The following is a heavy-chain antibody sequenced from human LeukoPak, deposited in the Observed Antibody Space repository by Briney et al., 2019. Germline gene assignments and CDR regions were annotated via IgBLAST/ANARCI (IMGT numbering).Heavy chain of an antibody. V-gene: IGHV3-30*03. Sequence: GGSLRLSCAASGFTFSSYGMHWVRQAPGKGLEGVAGISYDENNKYYAASVKGRFTNSRDNSKNTMSMQMNSLRREDTAVYYCASRTNSGPPFWGQGTLVTVSS. J-gene: IGHJ1*01. CDR3: ASRTNSGPPF. D-gene: IGHD3-10*01. CDR2: ISYDENNK. CDR1: GFTFSSYG.